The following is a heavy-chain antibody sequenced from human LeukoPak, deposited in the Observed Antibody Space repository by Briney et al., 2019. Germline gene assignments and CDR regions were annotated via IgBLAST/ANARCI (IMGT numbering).Heavy chain of an antibody. CDR2: ISSSSSYI. CDR1: ESTFSSYS. J-gene: IGHJ4*02. CDR3: ARAHNWKYGSFDF. Sequence: GGPLRPSCAPSESTFSSYSMNWFRKPPGKGLKWVSCISSSSSYIYYADSVKGRFTISRDNAKNSLYLQMNSLRAEDTAVYYCARAHNWKYGSFDFWGQGTLVTVSS. D-gene: IGHD1-7*01. V-gene: IGHV3-21*01.